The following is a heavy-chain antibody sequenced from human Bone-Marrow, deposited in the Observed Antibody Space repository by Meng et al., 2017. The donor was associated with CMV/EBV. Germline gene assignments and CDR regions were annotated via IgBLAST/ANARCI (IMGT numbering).Heavy chain of an antibody. CDR3: ARVHDSSPPNLFDY. D-gene: IGHD6-13*01. V-gene: IGHV3-7*01. CDR1: GFTFSSYW. CDR2: IKQDGSEK. Sequence: GGSLRLSCAASGFTFSSYWMSWVRQAPGKGLEWVANIKQDGSEKYYVDSVKGRFTISRDNAKNSLYLQMNSLRAEDTAVYYCARVHDSSPPNLFDYWGQGNLVNVAS. J-gene: IGHJ4*02.